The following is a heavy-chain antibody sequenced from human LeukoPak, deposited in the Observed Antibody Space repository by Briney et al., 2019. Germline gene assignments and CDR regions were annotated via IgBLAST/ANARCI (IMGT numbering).Heavy chain of an antibody. J-gene: IGHJ3*02. Sequence: ASVKVSCKASGGTFSSYAISWVRQAPGQGLEWMGGINPNSGGTNYAQKFQGRVTMTRDTSISTAYMELSRLRSDDTAVYYCAREDIVLMVYAMRGAFDIWGQGTMVTVSS. CDR3: AREDIVLMVYAMRGAFDI. CDR1: GGTFSSYA. CDR2: INPNSGGT. V-gene: IGHV1-2*02. D-gene: IGHD2-8*01.